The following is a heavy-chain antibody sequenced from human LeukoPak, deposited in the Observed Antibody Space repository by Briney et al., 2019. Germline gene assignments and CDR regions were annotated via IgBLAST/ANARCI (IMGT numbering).Heavy chain of an antibody. D-gene: IGHD3-9*01. CDR2: INPSGGNT. Sequence: ASVKVSCKASGYTFTSYYMHWVRQAPGQGLEWMGIINPSGGNTSYAQKFQGRVTMTRDTSTSTVYMELSSLRSEDTAVYYCARANHYDILTGYSDDAFDIWGQGTMVTVSS. CDR3: ARANHYDILTGYSDDAFDI. J-gene: IGHJ3*02. V-gene: IGHV1-46*01. CDR1: GYTFTSYY.